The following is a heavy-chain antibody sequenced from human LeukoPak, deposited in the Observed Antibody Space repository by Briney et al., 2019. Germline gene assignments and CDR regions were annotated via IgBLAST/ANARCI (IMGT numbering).Heavy chain of an antibody. CDR1: GFTFSSYA. V-gene: IGHV3-23*01. J-gene: IGHJ4*02. D-gene: IGHD1-26*01. CDR2: IGGDGRGR. CDR3: VKRVGGTPDY. Sequence: GGSLRLSCAASGFTFSSYAMTWVRQAPGKGLEWVSAIGGDGRGRDYADSVKGRFTISRDNSKNTLYLQMNSLRAEDTALYYCVKRVGGTPDYWGLGTLVTVSP.